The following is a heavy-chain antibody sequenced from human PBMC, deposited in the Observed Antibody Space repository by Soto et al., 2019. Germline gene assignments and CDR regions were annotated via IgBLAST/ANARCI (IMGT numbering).Heavy chain of an antibody. V-gene: IGHV1-18*01. D-gene: IGHD5-12*01. Sequence: VASVKVSCKASGYTFTSYGISWVRQAPGQGLEWMGWISAYNGNTNYAQKLQGRVTMTTDTSTSTAYMELRSLRSDDKAVYYCAREVVATIRRYYYYGMDVWGQGTTVTVSS. CDR1: GYTFTSYG. CDR2: ISAYNGNT. CDR3: AREVVATIRRYYYYGMDV. J-gene: IGHJ6*02.